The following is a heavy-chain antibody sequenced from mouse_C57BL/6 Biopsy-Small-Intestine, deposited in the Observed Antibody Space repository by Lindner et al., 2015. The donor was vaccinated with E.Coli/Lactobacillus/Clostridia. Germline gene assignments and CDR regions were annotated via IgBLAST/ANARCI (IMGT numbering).Heavy chain of an antibody. Sequence: VQLQESGAELVRPGASVKLSCTASGFNIKDDYMHWVKQRPEQGLEWIGWIDPENGDTEYASKFQGKATITADTSSNTAYLQLSSLTSEDTAVYYCTPSGYFDYWGPRHHSHSLL. CDR1: GFNIKDDY. V-gene: IGHV14-4*01. D-gene: IGHD6-1*01. J-gene: IGHJ2*01. CDR3: TPSGYFDY. CDR2: IDPENGDT.